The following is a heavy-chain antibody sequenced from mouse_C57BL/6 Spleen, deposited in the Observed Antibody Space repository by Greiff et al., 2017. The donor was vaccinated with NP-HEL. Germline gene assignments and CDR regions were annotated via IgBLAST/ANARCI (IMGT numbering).Heavy chain of an antibody. Sequence: VQLQQSGAELVKPGASVKMSCKASGYTFTSYWITWVKQRPGQGLEWIGDIYPGSGSTNYNEKFKSKATLTVDTSSSTAYMQLSSLTSEDSAVYYCALKYYGSSYAMDYWGQGTSVTVSS. CDR2: IYPGSGST. CDR1: GYTFTSYW. J-gene: IGHJ4*01. CDR3: ALKYYGSSYAMDY. D-gene: IGHD1-1*01. V-gene: IGHV1-55*01.